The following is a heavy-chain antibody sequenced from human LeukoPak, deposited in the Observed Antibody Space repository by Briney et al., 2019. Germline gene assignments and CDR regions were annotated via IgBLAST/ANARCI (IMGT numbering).Heavy chain of an antibody. J-gene: IGHJ4*02. V-gene: IGHV3-23*01. Sequence: GGSLRLSCAPSAFTFGSFGMSWVRQAPGEGREWVSAISDTGGSTFYADSVKGRFTNSRDNSKNTLYLQMNSLRAEDTAIYYCAKGRIQSYMAPEYWGQGTLVTVSS. CDR1: AFTFGSFG. CDR2: ISDTGGST. D-gene: IGHD4-11*01. CDR3: AKGRIQSYMAPEY.